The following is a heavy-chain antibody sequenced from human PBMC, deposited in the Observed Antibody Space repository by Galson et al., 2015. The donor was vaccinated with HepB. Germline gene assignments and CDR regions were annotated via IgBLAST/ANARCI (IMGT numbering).Heavy chain of an antibody. CDR2: IIPIFRTP. J-gene: IGHJ4*02. Sequence: SVKVSCKASGGTFSSYAISWVRQAPGQGLEWTGGIIPIFRTPNYAQKFQGRVTITADESTRTAYMELSSLRSEDTAVYYCARGNTLVISTFNYWGQGTLVTVSS. CDR1: GGTFSSYA. CDR3: ARGNTLVISTFNY. V-gene: IGHV1-69*13. D-gene: IGHD3-9*01.